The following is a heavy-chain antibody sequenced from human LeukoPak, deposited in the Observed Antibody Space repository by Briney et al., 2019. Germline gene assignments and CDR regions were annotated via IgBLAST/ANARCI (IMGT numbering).Heavy chain of an antibody. V-gene: IGHV3-7*01. J-gene: IGHJ4*02. CDR2: IKQDGSEK. CDR1: GFTFSSYW. D-gene: IGHD3-3*01. CDR3: ARENTIFGVVINY. Sequence: GGSLRLSCAASGFTFSSYWMSWVRQAPGKRLEWVANIKQDGSEKYYVDSVKGRFTISRDNAKNSLYLRMNSLRAEDTAVYYCARENTIFGVVINYWGQGTLVTVSS.